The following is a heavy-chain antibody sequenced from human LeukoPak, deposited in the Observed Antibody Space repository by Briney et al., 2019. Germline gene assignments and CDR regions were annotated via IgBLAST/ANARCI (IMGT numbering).Heavy chain of an antibody. V-gene: IGHV1-2*02. CDR1: GYTFTGYY. CDR2: IKPNSGGT. CDR3: ARDPPYYYGSGSYGY. D-gene: IGHD3-10*01. J-gene: IGHJ4*02. Sequence: ASVKVSCKASGYTFTGYYMHWVRQAPGQGREWMGWIKPNSGGTNYAQKFQGRVTMTRDTTISTAYMELSRLRSDDTAVYYCARDPPYYYGSGSYGYWGQGTLVTVSS.